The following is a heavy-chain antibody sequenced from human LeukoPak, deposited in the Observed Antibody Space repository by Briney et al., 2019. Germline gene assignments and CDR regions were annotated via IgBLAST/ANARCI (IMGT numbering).Heavy chain of an antibody. J-gene: IGHJ4*02. D-gene: IGHD1-1*01. CDR2: ISYDGSNK. CDR3: ASTTDVYYFDY. CDR1: GFTFSSYA. V-gene: IGHV3-30*04. Sequence: PGRSLRLSCAASGFTFSSYAMHWVRQAPGKGLEWVAVISYDGSNKYYADSVKGRFTISRDSSKNTLYLQMNSLRAEDTAVYYCASTTDVYYFDYWGQGTLVTVSS.